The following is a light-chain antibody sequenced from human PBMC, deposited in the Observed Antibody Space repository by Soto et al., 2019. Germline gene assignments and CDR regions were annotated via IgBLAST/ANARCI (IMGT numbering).Light chain of an antibody. CDR1: SGHSSYA. V-gene: IGLV4-69*01. CDR3: QTWGTGILV. Sequence: QPVLTQSPSASASLGASVKLTFALSSGHSSYAIAWHQQQSEKGPRALMKLNSDGSHTRGDGTPDRSSGSSSGAERYPTISRLQSEDEADYCCQTWGTGILVFGGGTKLTVL. J-gene: IGLJ3*02. CDR2: LNSDGSH.